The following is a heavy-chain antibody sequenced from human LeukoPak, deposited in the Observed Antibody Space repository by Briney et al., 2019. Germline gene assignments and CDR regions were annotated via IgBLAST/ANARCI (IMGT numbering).Heavy chain of an antibody. Sequence: PSETLSLTCTVSGGSISSSSYYWGWIRQPPGKGLEWIGSIYYSGSTYYNPSLKSRVTISVDTSKNQFSLKLSSVTAADTAVYYYARASRHIDYWGQGTLVTVSS. CDR2: IYYSGST. J-gene: IGHJ4*02. CDR3: ARASRHIDY. V-gene: IGHV4-39*01. CDR1: GGSISSSSYY. D-gene: IGHD5-12*01.